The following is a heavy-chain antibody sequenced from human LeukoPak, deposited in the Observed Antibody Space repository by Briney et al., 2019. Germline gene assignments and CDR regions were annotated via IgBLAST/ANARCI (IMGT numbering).Heavy chain of an antibody. CDR3: ATSNAKAAFDI. V-gene: IGHV3-7*01. D-gene: IGHD1-1*01. CDR2: IKVDGREK. Sequence: GGSLRLSCAASGFTLSTYWMNWVRQAPGTGLGWVANIKVDGREKYYVDSVKGRFTISRDNAKNSLHLQMNRLRAEDTAVYYCATSNAKAAFDIWGQGTMVTVS. J-gene: IGHJ3*02. CDR1: GFTLSTYW.